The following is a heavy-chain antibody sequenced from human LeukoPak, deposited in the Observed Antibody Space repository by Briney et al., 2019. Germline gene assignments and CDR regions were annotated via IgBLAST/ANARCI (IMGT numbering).Heavy chain of an antibody. J-gene: IGHJ4*02. CDR1: GGSISSYY. V-gene: IGHV4-59*01. Sequence: PSETLSLTCTVSGGSISSYYWSWIRQPPGKGLEWIGYIYYSGSTNYNPPLKSRVTISVDTSKNQFSLKLSSVTAADTAVYYCARGRYGGNPFDFDYWGQGTLVTVSS. CDR2: IYYSGST. CDR3: ARGRYGGNPFDFDY. D-gene: IGHD4-23*01.